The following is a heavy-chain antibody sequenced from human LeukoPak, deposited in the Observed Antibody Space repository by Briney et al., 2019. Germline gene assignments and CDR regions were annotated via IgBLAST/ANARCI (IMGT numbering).Heavy chain of an antibody. Sequence: ASVKVSCKVSGYTLTELSMHWVRQAPGKGLEWMGGFDPEDGETIYAQRFQGRVTMTEDTSTDTAYMELSSLRSEDTAVYYCATGYYYDSSGYYCNWFDPWGQGTLVTVSS. CDR3: ATGYYYDSSGYYCNWFDP. J-gene: IGHJ5*02. CDR2: FDPEDGET. CDR1: GYTLTELS. V-gene: IGHV1-24*01. D-gene: IGHD3-22*01.